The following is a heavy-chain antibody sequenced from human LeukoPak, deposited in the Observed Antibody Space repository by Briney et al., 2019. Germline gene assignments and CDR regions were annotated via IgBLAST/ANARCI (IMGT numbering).Heavy chain of an antibody. CDR2: IAGGGSAM. D-gene: IGHD4-23*01. V-gene: IGHV3-21*06. CDR1: GFTFTSYA. CDR3: ATDYGGWGFFDS. J-gene: IGHJ4*02. Sequence: GGSLRLSCAASGFTFTSYAMNWVRQAPGKGLEWVSRIAGGGSAMDYTDSVKGRFTISWDSAKNSLYLQMNSLSADDTGVYYCATDYGGWGFFDSWGQGTLVTVSS.